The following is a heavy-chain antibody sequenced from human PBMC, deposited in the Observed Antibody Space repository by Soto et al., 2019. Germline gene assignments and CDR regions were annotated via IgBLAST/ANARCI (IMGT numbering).Heavy chain of an antibody. CDR3: ARDLGSTNYYFDY. Sequence: ESGGGLVKPGRSLRLSCTASGFTFGDYAMSWFRQAPGKGLEWVAVIWYDGSKTYYVESVRGRFTSSRDNSKNTLYLQMNSLRAKDTAVYCCARDLGSTNYYFDYWGLGTLVTVSS. V-gene: IGHV3-33*01. CDR2: IWYDGSKT. D-gene: IGHD5-12*01. J-gene: IGHJ4*02. CDR1: GFTFGDYA.